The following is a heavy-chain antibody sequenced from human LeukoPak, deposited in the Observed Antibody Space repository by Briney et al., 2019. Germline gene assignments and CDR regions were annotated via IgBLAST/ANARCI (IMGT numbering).Heavy chain of an antibody. CDR2: INPNSGGT. Sequence: ASVKVSCKASGYTFTGYYMHWVRQAPGQGLEWMGWINPNSGGTNYAQKFQGRVTMTRDTSISTAYMELSRLRSDDTAAYYCARSVSGWYAYWGQGTLVTVSS. D-gene: IGHD6-19*01. CDR1: GYTFTGYY. V-gene: IGHV1-2*02. CDR3: ARSVSGWYAY. J-gene: IGHJ4*02.